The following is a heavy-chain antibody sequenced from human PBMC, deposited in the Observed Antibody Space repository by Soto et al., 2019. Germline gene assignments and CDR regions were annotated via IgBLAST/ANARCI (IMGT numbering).Heavy chain of an antibody. J-gene: IGHJ4*02. V-gene: IGHV3-21*01. CDR3: ARVGVTGTLIDY. Sequence: GSLRLSCAASGFTFSSYSMNWVRQAPGKGLEWVSSISSSSSYIYYADSVKGRFTISRDNAKNSLYLQMNSLRAEDTAVYYCARVGVTGTLIDYWGQGTLVTVSS. CDR2: ISSSSSYI. D-gene: IGHD1-20*01. CDR1: GFTFSSYS.